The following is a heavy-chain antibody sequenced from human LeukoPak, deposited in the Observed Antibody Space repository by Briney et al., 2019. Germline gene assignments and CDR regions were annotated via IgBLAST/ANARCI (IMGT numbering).Heavy chain of an antibody. CDR3: ARRSYYYDSSGYYSWFDP. J-gene: IGHJ5*02. D-gene: IGHD3-22*01. CDR1: GGSISSSSYY. CDR2: IYYSGST. V-gene: IGHV4-39*01. Sequence: SETLSLTCTVSGGSISSSSYYWGWIRQPPGKGLEWIGSIYYSGSTYYNPSLKSRVTISVDTSKNQSSLKLSSVTAADTAVYYCARRSYYYDSSGYYSWFDPWGQGTLVTVSS.